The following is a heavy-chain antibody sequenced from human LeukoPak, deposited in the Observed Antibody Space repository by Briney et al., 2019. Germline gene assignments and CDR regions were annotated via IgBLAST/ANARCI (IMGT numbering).Heavy chain of an antibody. D-gene: IGHD6-13*01. Sequence: GASVKVSCKASGYTFTSYAMHWVRQAPGQRLEWMGWINAGNGNTKYSQKFQGRVTITRDTSASTAYMELSSLRSEDTAVYYCARAPYSPQLGHYYYGMDVWGQGTTVTVSS. V-gene: IGHV1-3*01. CDR3: ARAPYSPQLGHYYYGMDV. J-gene: IGHJ6*02. CDR2: INAGNGNT. CDR1: GYTFTSYA.